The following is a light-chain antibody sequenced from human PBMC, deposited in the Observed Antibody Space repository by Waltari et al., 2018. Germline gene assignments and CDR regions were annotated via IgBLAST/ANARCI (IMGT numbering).Light chain of an antibody. J-gene: IGLJ2*01. Sequence: QSALTQPRSVSGSPGQSVTISCTGTSSDVGAYNYVTWYQQHPGKAPKLTIYDVNKWPQGVPVRFSGSKPGNTASLTISGRQAEDEADYYCCSRTGRDSVIFGGGTKVTVL. CDR2: DVN. V-gene: IGLV2-11*01. CDR1: SSDVGAYNY. CDR3: CSRTGRDSVI.